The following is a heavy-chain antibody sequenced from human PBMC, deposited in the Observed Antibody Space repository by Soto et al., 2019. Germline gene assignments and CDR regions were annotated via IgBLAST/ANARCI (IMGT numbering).Heavy chain of an antibody. CDR3: AREIDSSGPHAGL. CDR1: GFTVSSNY. Sequence: PGGSLRLSCAASGFTVSSNYMSWVRQAPGKGLEWVSIIYPAGSTYYADSVQGRFTISRDNSKNTLYLQMNSLRAEDTAVYYCAREIDSSGPHAGLWGQGTLVTVSS. CDR2: IYPAGST. J-gene: IGHJ4*02. D-gene: IGHD3-22*01. V-gene: IGHV3-53*01.